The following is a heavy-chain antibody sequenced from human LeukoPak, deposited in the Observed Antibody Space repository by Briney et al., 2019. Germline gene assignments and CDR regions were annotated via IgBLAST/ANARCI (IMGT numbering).Heavy chain of an antibody. D-gene: IGHD1-14*01. J-gene: IGHJ6*02. CDR1: GFRFSDYW. CDR2: INSDGSST. Sequence: GGSLRLSCATSGFRFSDYWMNWVRQAPGKGLVWVSRINSDGSSTSYADSVKGRFTISRDNAKNTLYLQMNSLRAEDTAVYYCATGQGHGMDVWGQGTTVTVSS. V-gene: IGHV3-74*01. CDR3: ATGQGHGMDV.